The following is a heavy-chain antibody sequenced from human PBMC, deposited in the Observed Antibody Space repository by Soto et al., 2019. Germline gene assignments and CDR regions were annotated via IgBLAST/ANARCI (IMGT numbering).Heavy chain of an antibody. V-gene: IGHV1-2*02. CDR2: INPNSGDT. J-gene: IGHJ4*02. CDR3: AREMWSSGFDY. Sequence: QVQLVQSGAEVKKPGASVKVSCKASGYTFTGYYMHWVRQAPGQGLEWMGWINPNSGDTNYAQKFQGRVTMTRDTSISTAYMELSRLRSDDTAVYYCAREMWSSGFDYWGQGTLVTVSS. D-gene: IGHD6-19*01. CDR1: GYTFTGYY.